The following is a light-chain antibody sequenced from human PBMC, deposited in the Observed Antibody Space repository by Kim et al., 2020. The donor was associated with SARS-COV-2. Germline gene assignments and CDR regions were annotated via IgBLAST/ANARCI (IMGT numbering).Light chain of an antibody. CDR1: SRDVGSYNL. CDR2: EVS. J-gene: IGLJ2*01. Sequence: SITSSCTGTSRDVGSYNLVSWYQQHQGKAPKLMIYEVSKRPSGVSNRFSGSKSGNTASLTISGLQAEDEADYYCCSYAGSSTSVVFGGGTQLTVL. V-gene: IGLV2-23*02. CDR3: CSYAGSSTSVV.